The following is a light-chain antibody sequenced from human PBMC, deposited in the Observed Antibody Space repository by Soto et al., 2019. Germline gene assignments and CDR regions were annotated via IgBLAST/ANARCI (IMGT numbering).Light chain of an antibody. CDR2: DVS. Sequence: QSALTQPRSVSGSPGQSVTISCTGSGSDVGGYNYVSWYQQHPGKAPKLMIYDVSKRPSGVPDRFSGSKSGNTASLTISGIQAEDEADYYCCSYAGSVGFGGGTKLTVL. J-gene: IGLJ2*01. V-gene: IGLV2-11*01. CDR3: CSYAGSVG. CDR1: GSDVGGYNY.